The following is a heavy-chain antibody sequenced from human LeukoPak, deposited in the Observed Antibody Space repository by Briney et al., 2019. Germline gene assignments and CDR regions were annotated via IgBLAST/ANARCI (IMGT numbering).Heavy chain of an antibody. V-gene: IGHV7-4-1*02. CDR2: INTNTGNP. D-gene: IGHD6-13*01. CDR3: ARGAMAAAGTNYYYYYYMDV. J-gene: IGHJ6*03. Sequence: GASVKVSCKASGYTFTSYAMNWVRQAPGQGLEWMGWINTNTGNPTYAQGFTGRFVFSLDTSVSTAYLQISSLKAEDTAVYYRARGAMAAAGTNYYYYYYMDVWGKGTTVTVSS. CDR1: GYTFTSYA.